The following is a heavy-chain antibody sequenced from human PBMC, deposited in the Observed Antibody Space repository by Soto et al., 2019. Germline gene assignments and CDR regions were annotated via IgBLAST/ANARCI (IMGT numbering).Heavy chain of an antibody. J-gene: IGHJ6*03. CDR1: GFTFSSYG. V-gene: IGHV3-33*08. Sequence: QVQLVESGGGVVQPGTALRLSCAPSGFTFSSYGMHWVRQAPGKGLEWVAVIWFDGSKTYYADSVKGRCAISRDNSNNALYLQMNSLRADDTAVYYCARDAGFYYLDVWGKGTTVTVSS. CDR2: IWFDGSKT. CDR3: ARDAGFYYLDV.